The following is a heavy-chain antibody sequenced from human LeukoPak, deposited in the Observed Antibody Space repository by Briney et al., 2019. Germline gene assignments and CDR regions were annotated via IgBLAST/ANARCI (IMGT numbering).Heavy chain of an antibody. CDR2: INPSGGST. CDR1: GYTFTSYY. J-gene: IGHJ3*02. V-gene: IGHV1-46*01. CDR3: ARVKPNYYDSSAYGTFDI. D-gene: IGHD3-22*01. Sequence: ASVKVSCKASGYTFTSYYMHWVRQAPGQWLEWMGIINPSGGSTSYAQKFQGRVTMARDTSTSTVYMELSSLRSEDTAVYYCARVKPNYYDSSAYGTFDIWGQGTMVTVSS.